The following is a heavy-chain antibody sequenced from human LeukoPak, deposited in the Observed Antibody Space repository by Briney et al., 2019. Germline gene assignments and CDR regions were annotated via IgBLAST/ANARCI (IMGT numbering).Heavy chain of an antibody. D-gene: IGHD1-26*01. V-gene: IGHV3-23*01. CDR3: AKDFSGSYWGPDAFDI. CDR2: ISGSGGST. Sequence: GGSLRLSCAASGFTFGSYAMSWVRQAPGKGLEWVSAISGSGGSTYYADSVKGRFTISRDNSKNTLYLQMNSLRAEDTAVYYCAKDFSGSYWGPDAFDIWGQGTMVTVSS. CDR1: GFTFGSYA. J-gene: IGHJ3*02.